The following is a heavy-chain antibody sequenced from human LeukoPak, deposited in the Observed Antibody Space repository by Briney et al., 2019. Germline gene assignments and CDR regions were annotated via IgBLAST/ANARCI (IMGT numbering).Heavy chain of an antibody. Sequence: ASVKVSCKASGYTFTSYGISWVRQAPGQGLEWMGWISAYNGNTNYAQKLQGRVTMTTDTSTSTAYMELRSLRSDDTAVYYCAREDQDCSSTSCSFDYWGQGTLVTVSS. CDR3: AREDQDCSSTSCSFDY. J-gene: IGHJ4*02. D-gene: IGHD2-2*01. V-gene: IGHV1-18*01. CDR2: ISAYNGNT. CDR1: GYTFTSYG.